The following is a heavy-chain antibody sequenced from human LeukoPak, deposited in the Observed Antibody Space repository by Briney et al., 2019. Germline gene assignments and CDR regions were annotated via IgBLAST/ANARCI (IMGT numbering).Heavy chain of an antibody. D-gene: IGHD3-3*01. Sequence: SETLSFTCTVSGGSISSYYWSWIRQPPGKGLEWIGYIYYSGSTNYNPSLKSRVTISVDTSKNQFSLKLSSVTAADTAVYYCARVSAVLRFLEWGIDAFDIWGQGTMVTVSS. V-gene: IGHV4-59*01. J-gene: IGHJ3*02. CDR3: ARVSAVLRFLEWGIDAFDI. CDR1: GGSISSYY. CDR2: IYYSGST.